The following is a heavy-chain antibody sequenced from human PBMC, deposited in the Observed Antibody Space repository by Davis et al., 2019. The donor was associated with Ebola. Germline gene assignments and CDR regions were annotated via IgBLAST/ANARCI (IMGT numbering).Heavy chain of an antibody. V-gene: IGHV3-48*03. CDR3: AKDRGYCGGDCHYFDY. Sequence: GGSLRLSCAASGFTFSSYEMNWVRQAPGEGLEWVSFISSSGNTIYYADSVKGRFTISRDNAKNSLYLQMNSLRAEDTAVYYCAKDRGYCGGDCHYFDYWGQGTLVTVSS. CDR2: ISSSGNTI. D-gene: IGHD2-21*01. CDR1: GFTFSSYE. J-gene: IGHJ4*02.